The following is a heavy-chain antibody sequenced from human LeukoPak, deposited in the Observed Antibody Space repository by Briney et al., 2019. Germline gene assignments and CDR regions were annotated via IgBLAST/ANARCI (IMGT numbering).Heavy chain of an antibody. D-gene: IGHD2-2*01. CDR1: GFTISSYT. J-gene: IGHJ6*02. CDR2: ISSSSSYI. Sequence: GGSLRLSCAASGFTISSYTMNWVRQAPGKGLEWVSSISSSSSYIYYTDSVKGRFTISRDNAKNSLYLQMNSLRAEDTAVYYCARENAYCSSTSCYAYYYYGMDVWGQGTTVTVSS. V-gene: IGHV3-21*01. CDR3: ARENAYCSSTSCYAYYYYGMDV.